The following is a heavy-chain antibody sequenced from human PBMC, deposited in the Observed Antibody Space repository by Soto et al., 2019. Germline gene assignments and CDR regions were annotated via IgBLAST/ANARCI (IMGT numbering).Heavy chain of an antibody. J-gene: IGHJ4*02. CDR1: GFTFSTYW. D-gene: IGHD3-16*01. V-gene: IGHV3-7*03. Sequence: EVQLLGSGGGLVQPGGSLRRSCVGSGFTFSTYWMNWVRQAQGMGLEWVANINPDGDVGMYVDSVKGRFTTSRDKARNSLYLKMNSMRVDDTAVYFCAGWGGHDYNYWGQGIQVTVSS. CDR2: INPDGDVG. CDR3: AGWGGHDYNY.